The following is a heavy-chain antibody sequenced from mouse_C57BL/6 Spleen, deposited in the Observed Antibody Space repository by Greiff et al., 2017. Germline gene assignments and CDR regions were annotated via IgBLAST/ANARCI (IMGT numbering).Heavy chain of an antibody. CDR2: INPNNGGT. J-gene: IGHJ4*01. V-gene: IGHV1-18*01. D-gene: IGHD2-1*01. CDR3: ARGRGNYENAMDY. CDR1: GYTFTDSN. Sequence: EVQLQQSGPELVKPGASVKIPCKASGYTFTDSNMDWVKQSHGKSLEWIGDINPNNGGTIYNQKFKGKATLTVDKSSSTAYMELRSLTSEDTAVYYCARGRGNYENAMDYWGQGTSVTVSS.